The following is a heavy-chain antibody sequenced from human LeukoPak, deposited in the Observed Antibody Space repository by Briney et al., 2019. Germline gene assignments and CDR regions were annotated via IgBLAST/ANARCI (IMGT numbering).Heavy chain of an antibody. CDR3: ARDRTDVVAVPPNWFDP. D-gene: IGHD2-21*01. CDR1: GFTISTYG. CDR2: LGSGKTYT. J-gene: IGHJ5*02. V-gene: IGHV3-21*06. Sequence: GGSLRLSCTASGFTISTYGMTWVRQAPGKGLEWVSSLGSGKTYTFYADSVNGRFTISRDNAKNSVYLQMNSLRDEDAAVYYCARDRTDVVAVPPNWFDPWGQGTLVTVSS.